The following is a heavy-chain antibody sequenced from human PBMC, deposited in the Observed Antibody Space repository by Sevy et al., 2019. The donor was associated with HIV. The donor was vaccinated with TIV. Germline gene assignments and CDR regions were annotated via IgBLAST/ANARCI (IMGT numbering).Heavy chain of an antibody. D-gene: IGHD6-19*01. CDR1: GFTFSNYE. CDR3: ARDRQGISVAGTAIDY. V-gene: IGHV3-48*03. Sequence: GGSLRLSCTVSGFTFSNYEMNWVRQAPGKGLEWISYITLSGISTYYADSLKGRFTISRDNAENSVYLQMNSLRAEDTAVYYCARDRQGISVAGTAIDYWGQGTLVTVSS. CDR2: ITLSGIST. J-gene: IGHJ4*02.